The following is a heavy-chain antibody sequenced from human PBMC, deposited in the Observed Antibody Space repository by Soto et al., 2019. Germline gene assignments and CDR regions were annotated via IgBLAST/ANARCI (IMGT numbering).Heavy chain of an antibody. CDR3: ATQGDGSGYYYYYGMDV. CDR2: IYHSGST. V-gene: IGHV4-38-2*01. J-gene: IGHJ6*02. CDR1: GYSISSGYY. D-gene: IGHD6-19*01. Sequence: PSQTLSLTCAVSGYSISSGYYWGWIRQPPGKGLEWIGSIYHSGSTYYNPSLKSRVTISVDTSKNQFSLKLSSVTAADTAVYCCATQGDGSGYYYYYGMDVWGQGTTVTGSS.